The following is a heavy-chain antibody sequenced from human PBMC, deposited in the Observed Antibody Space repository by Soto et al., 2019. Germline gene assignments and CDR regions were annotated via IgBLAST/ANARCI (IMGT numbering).Heavy chain of an antibody. CDR3: ARSIAVAGTGWFDP. D-gene: IGHD6-19*01. J-gene: IGHJ5*02. CDR1: GGSFSGYY. CDR2: INHSGST. Sequence: SETLSLTCAVYGGSFSGYYWSWIRQPPGKGLEWIGEINHSGSTNYNPSLKSRVTISVATSKKQFSLRLNSVTAADTAVYYCARSIAVAGTGWFDPWGQGTLVTVSS. V-gene: IGHV4-34*01.